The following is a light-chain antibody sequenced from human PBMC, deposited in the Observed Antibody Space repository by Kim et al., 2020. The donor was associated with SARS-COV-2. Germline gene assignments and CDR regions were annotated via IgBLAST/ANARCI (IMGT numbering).Light chain of an antibody. V-gene: IGLV1-44*01. CDR1: SSNIGSRI. Sequence: GQSVTISCSGSSSNIGSRIVNWYQQLPGTAPKLLIYSNNQRPSRVPDRFSGSKSGTSGSLAISGLQSEDEADYYCAAWDGSLNGYVFGTGTKVTVL. CDR3: AAWDGSLNGYV. CDR2: SNN. J-gene: IGLJ1*01.